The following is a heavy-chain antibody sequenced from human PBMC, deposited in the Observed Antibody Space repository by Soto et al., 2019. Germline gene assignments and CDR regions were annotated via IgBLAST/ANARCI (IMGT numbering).Heavy chain of an antibody. CDR1: GGSISSYY. CDR3: ARDSTSAVRPLYYGMDV. V-gene: IGHV4-59*01. Sequence: QVQLQESGPGLVKPSETLSLTCTVSGGSISSYYWSWIRQPPGKGLEWIGYIYYSGSTNYNPSLKSRVTISVDTSKNQFSRKLSSVTAAATAVYYCARDSTSAVRPLYYGMDVWGQGTTVTVSS. J-gene: IGHJ6*02. CDR2: IYYSGST. D-gene: IGHD6-6*01.